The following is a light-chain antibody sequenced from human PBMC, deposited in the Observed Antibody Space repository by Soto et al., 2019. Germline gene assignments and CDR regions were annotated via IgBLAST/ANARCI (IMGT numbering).Light chain of an antibody. CDR3: QQRSNLPPT. CDR2: RAS. V-gene: IGKV3-15*01. J-gene: IGKJ5*01. Sequence: DIVITQSPATLSVSPVERATLSCRASQSVSSNLAWYQQKPGQAPRLLIYRASTRATGVPDRFSGSGSGTDFTLTISRLEPEDFAVYYCQQRSNLPPTFGQGTRLEIK. CDR1: QSVSSN.